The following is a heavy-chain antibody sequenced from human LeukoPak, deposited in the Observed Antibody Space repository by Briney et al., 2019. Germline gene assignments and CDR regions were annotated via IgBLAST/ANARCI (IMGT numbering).Heavy chain of an antibody. J-gene: IGHJ1*01. CDR3: ARDNGDYSGYFQH. V-gene: IGHV4-59*01. Sequence: PSETLSLTCTVSGGSISSYYWSWIRQPPGKGLEWIGYIYYSGSTNYNPSLKSRVTISVDTSKNQFSLKLSSVTAADTAVYYCARDNGDYSGYFQHWGQGTLVTVSS. CDR2: IYYSGST. CDR1: GGSISSYY. D-gene: IGHD4-17*01.